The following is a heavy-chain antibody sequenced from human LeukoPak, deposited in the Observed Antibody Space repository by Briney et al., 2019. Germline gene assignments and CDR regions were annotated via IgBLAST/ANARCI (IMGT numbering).Heavy chain of an antibody. CDR1: GFTFDDFA. D-gene: IGHD3-10*01. Sequence: GGSLRLSCAASGFTFDDFAMSWVRQAPGKGLEWVSGINWNGGTTGYADSVKGRFTISRDNAENSLYLQMNSLRAEDTALYYCARAGSGSYYMRVDYWGQGTLVTVSS. CDR3: ARAGSGSYYMRVDY. CDR2: INWNGGTT. J-gene: IGHJ4*02. V-gene: IGHV3-20*04.